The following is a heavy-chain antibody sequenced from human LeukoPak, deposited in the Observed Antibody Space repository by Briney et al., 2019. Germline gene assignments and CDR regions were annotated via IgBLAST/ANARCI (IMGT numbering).Heavy chain of an antibody. D-gene: IGHD3-10*01. J-gene: IGHJ6*02. Sequence: SETLSLTCAVYGGSFSGYYWSWIRQPPGKGLEWIGEINHSGSTNYNPSLKSRVTISVDTSKNQFSLKLSSVTAADTAVYYCAGGLYYWRFSPLDVWGQGTTVTVSS. V-gene: IGHV4-34*01. CDR1: GGSFSGYY. CDR2: INHSGST. CDR3: AGGLYYWRFSPLDV.